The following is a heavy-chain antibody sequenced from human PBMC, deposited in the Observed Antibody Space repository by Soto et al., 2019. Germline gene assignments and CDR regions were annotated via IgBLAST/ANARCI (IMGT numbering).Heavy chain of an antibody. CDR3: ARDLGSILWFGEQSLGLDY. J-gene: IGHJ4*02. CDR2: ISSSGSTI. D-gene: IGHD3-10*01. Sequence: SGGSLRHSCAASGFIFSDYYMSWIRQAPGKGLEWVSYISSSGSTIYYADSVKGRFTISRDNAKNSLYLQMNSLRAEDTAVYYCARDLGSILWFGEQSLGLDYWGQGTLVTVSS. V-gene: IGHV3-11*01. CDR1: GFIFSDYY.